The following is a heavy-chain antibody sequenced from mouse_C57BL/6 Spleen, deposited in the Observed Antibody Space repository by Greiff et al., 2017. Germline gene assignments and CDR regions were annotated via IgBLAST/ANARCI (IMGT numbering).Heavy chain of an antibody. Sequence: QVQLQQSGAELVRPGASVTLSCKASGYTFTDYEMHWVKQTPVHGLEWIGAIDPETGGTASNQKFKGKAILTADKSSSTAYMELRSLTSEYSAVYYSTRIRLTAQASFFDYWGQGTTLTVSS. CDR2: IDPETGGT. J-gene: IGHJ2*01. V-gene: IGHV1-15*01. CDR1: GYTFTDYE. CDR3: TRIRLTAQASFFDY. D-gene: IGHD3-2*02.